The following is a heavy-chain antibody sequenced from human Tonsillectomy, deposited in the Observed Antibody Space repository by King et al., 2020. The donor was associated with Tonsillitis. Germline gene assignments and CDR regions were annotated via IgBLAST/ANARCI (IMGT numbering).Heavy chain of an antibody. V-gene: IGHV3-7*03. CDR2: IKQDGSEE. D-gene: IGHD2-15*01. CDR3: ARDSEYCCGGRCYSYWYFAL. J-gene: IGHJ2*01. Sequence: VQLVESGGGLVQPGGSLRLSCVASGVDFSTNWMSWVRQAPGKGLEWVANIKQDGSEEFYVDSVKGRFTISRDNAKNSLFLQMNSLRVEDTALYYGARDSEYCCGGRCYSYWYFALWGRGTLVTVSS. CDR1: GVDFSTNW.